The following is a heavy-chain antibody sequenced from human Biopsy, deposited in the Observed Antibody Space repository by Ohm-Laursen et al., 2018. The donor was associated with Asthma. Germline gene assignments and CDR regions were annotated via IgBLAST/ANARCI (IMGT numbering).Heavy chain of an antibody. Sequence: SLRLSCAASGFSYNTYKMNWVRQAPGKGLEWVSSISSHSAYIYYADSVKGRFTISRDNAKNSLYLQMNSLRAEDTAVYYCARISGHRGYWGQGTLVTVSS. V-gene: IGHV3-21*01. CDR2: ISSHSAYI. CDR3: ARISGHRGY. D-gene: IGHD5-12*01. J-gene: IGHJ4*02. CDR1: GFSYNTYK.